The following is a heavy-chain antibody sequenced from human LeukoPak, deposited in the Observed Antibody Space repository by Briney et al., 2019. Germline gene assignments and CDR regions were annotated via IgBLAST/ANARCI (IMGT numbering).Heavy chain of an antibody. J-gene: IGHJ3*02. CDR1: GGSFSGYY. CDR2: INHSGST. D-gene: IGHD2-2*01. Sequence: PSETLSLTCAVYGGSFSGYYWSWIRQPPGKGLEWIGEINHSGSTNYNPSLKSRVTISVDTSKNQFSLKLSSVTAADTAVYYCARVFTPVVPGAFDIWGQGTMVTVSS. CDR3: ARVFTPVVPGAFDI. V-gene: IGHV4-34*01.